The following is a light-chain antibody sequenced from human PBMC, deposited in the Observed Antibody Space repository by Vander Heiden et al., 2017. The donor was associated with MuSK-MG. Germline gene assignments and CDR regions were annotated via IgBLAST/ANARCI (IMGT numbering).Light chain of an antibody. Sequence: EIVMTQSPATLSVSPGERATLSCRASQSVSSNLAWYQQKPGQAPRLLIYGASTRATGIPARFSGSGSGTEFTLTISSLQSEDFAVYYCQQYNNWPFGFGPGTKVISN. J-gene: IGKJ3*01. V-gene: IGKV3-15*01. CDR2: GAS. CDR3: QQYNNWPFG. CDR1: QSVSSN.